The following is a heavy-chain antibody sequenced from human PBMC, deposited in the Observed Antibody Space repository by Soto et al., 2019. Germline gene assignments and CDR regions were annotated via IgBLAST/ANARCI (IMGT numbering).Heavy chain of an antibody. D-gene: IGHD3-9*01. CDR2: ISSGSSTK. V-gene: IGHV3-48*01. CDR3: ARAYYDILTGYYSPRSDFDY. Sequence: EVQLVESGGGLVQPGGSLRLSCAASGFTFSAYAMNWVRQAPGLGLEWVSYISSGSSTKYYADSVKGRFAISRDNTKNSLYLQMNSLRAEDTAVYYCARAYYDILTGYYSPRSDFDYWGQGTLVTVSS. J-gene: IGHJ4*02. CDR1: GFTFSAYA.